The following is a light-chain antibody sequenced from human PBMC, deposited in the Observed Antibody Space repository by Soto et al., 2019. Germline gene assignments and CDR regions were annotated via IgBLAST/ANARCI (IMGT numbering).Light chain of an antibody. CDR3: SSYAGSSTVV. Sequence: QSALTQPASVSGSPGQSITISCTGTSSDVGSYNLVSWYQQHPGKAPKLMIYEGSKRPSGVSNRFSGSKSGNTASLTISGLLTEDEVDYYCSSYAGSSTVVFGGGTKLTVL. CDR1: SSDVGSYNL. J-gene: IGLJ2*01. V-gene: IGLV2-23*01. CDR2: EGS.